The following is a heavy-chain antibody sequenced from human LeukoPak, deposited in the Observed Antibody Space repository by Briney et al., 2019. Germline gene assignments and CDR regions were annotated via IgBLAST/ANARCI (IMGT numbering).Heavy chain of an antibody. Sequence: GGSLRLSCAVSGITLTNYAMPWVRQAPGKGLEWVSAISGSGGSTYYADSVKGRFTISRDNSKNTLYLQMNSLRVEDTAVYYCAKGYSGYDFGSAFDIWGQGTLVTVSS. J-gene: IGHJ3*02. CDR3: AKGYSGYDFGSAFDI. V-gene: IGHV3-23*01. D-gene: IGHD5-12*01. CDR1: GITLTNYA. CDR2: ISGSGGST.